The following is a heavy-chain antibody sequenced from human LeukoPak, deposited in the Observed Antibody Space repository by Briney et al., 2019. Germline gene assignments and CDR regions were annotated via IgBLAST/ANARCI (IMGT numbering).Heavy chain of an antibody. CDR2: VSGSGGGT. CDR1: GFTFSSYA. J-gene: IGHJ5*02. V-gene: IGHV3-23*01. Sequence: GGSLRLYCAASGFTFSSYAMMWVRQAPGKGLEWVSIVSGSGGGTYYADSVKGRFTISRDNSKNTLYLQMNSLRGEDTAVYYCAKGAGGGQVDWFDPWGQGTLVTVSS. D-gene: IGHD2-15*01. CDR3: AKGAGGGQVDWFDP.